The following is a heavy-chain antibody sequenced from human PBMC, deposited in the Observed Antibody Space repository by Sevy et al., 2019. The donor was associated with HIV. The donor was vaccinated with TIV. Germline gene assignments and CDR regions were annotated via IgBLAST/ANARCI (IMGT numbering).Heavy chain of an antibody. J-gene: IGHJ4*02. V-gene: IGHV3-23*01. CDR1: GFTFSSYA. Sequence: GGSLRLSCAASGFTFSSYAMSWVRQAPGKGLEWVSAISGSGGSTYYADSVKGRFTISRDNSKNTLYLQMNSLRAEDTAVYYGARPAGGRGAQLDYWGQGTLVTVSS. CDR3: ARPAGGRGAQLDY. D-gene: IGHD3-10*01. CDR2: ISGSGGST.